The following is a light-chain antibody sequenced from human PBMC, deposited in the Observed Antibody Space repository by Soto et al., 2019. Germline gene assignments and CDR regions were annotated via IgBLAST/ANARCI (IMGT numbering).Light chain of an antibody. CDR2: AAL. CDR1: ESIARH. CDR3: QQSYSTLSIT. V-gene: IGKV1-39*01. Sequence: DIQMTQCPSSLSASVGDRVTITCRASESIARHLNWYQQKPGKAPKLLIYAALSLQNGVPSRFRGGGSGTDFTLTISNLQPEDFATYYCQQSYSTLSITFGQGTRLEIK. J-gene: IGKJ5*01.